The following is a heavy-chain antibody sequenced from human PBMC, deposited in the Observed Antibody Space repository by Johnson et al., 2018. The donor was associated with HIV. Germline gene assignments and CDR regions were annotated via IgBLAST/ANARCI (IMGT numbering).Heavy chain of an antibody. CDR1: GFTFSSYG. V-gene: IGHV3-33*01. CDR3: AGRGLYSGSYPI. CDR2: IWYDGSNK. D-gene: IGHD1-26*01. J-gene: IGHJ3*02. Sequence: VQLVESGGGVVQPGRSLRLSCAASGFTFSSYGMHWVRQAPGKGLEWVAVIWYDGSNKYYADSVKGRFTISRDNSKNTLYLQMNSLRAEDTAVYYRAGRGLYSGSYPIWGQGTMVTVSS.